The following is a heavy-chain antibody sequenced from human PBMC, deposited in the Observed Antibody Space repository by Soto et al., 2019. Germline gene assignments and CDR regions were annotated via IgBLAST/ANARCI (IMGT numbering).Heavy chain of an antibody. J-gene: IGHJ4*02. Sequence: QVQLVQSGAEVKKPGASVKVSCKASGYTFTSYAMHWVRQAPGQRLEWMGWINAGNGNTKYSQKFQGRVTITRDTSASTAYMELSSLRSEDTAVYYCARPPSRYCTNGVCYFDYWGQGTLVTVSS. CDR2: INAGNGNT. V-gene: IGHV1-3*01. D-gene: IGHD2-8*01. CDR1: GYTFTSYA. CDR3: ARPPSRYCTNGVCYFDY.